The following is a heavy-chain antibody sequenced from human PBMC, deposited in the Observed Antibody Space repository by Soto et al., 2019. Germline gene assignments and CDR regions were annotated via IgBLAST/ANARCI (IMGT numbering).Heavy chain of an antibody. CDR2: LSPYNDNT. J-gene: IGHJ4*02. D-gene: IGHD6-19*01. CDR3: ARVDSSGWYGSVPVDY. V-gene: IGHV1-18*01. CDR1: GYTFTSYG. Sequence: QVQLVQSGGEVKKPGASVKVTCKASGYTFTSYGISWVRQAPGQGLEWMGWLSPYNDNTNVSQKFQGRVTMTTDTSTRTAYMELRSLTSDDTAVYYCARVDSSGWYGSVPVDYWGQGTLVTVSS.